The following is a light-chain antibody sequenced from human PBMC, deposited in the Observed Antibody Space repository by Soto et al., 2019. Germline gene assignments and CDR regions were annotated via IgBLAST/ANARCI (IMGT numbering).Light chain of an antibody. J-gene: IGLJ3*02. V-gene: IGLV2-23*02. CDR2: EVI. Sequence: QSALTQPASVSGSLGQSITISCTGTSSDVGSYNLISWYQQHPGKAPKLMIYEVIKRPSGVSTRFSGSKSGNTASLTISGLQAEDEADYYCCSSAGSSNWVFGGGTQLTVL. CDR3: CSSAGSSNWV. CDR1: SSDVGSYNL.